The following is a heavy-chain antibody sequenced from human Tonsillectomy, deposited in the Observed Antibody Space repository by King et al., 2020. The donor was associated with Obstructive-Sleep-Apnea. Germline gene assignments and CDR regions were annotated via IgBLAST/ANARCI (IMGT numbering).Heavy chain of an antibody. Sequence: QLQESGPGLVKPSQTLSLTCTVSGGSISSGGYYWSGVRQHPGKGLEGLVYIYYSGSTYYHPSLKSRVTISVDTYKNQFSLKLSSVTAADTAVYYCARGRRWFDPWGQGTLVTVSS. V-gene: IGHV4-31*03. CDR2: IYYSGST. CDR3: ARGRRWFDP. J-gene: IGHJ5*02. CDR1: GGSISSGGYY.